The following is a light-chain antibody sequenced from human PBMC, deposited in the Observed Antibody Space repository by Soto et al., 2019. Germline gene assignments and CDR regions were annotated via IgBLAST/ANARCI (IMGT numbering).Light chain of an antibody. CDR2: GAS. CDR3: QHYNRWTLT. CDR1: QDVRRN. Sequence: VMTQCPATRSLSPGEGATLSCRASQDVRRNLAWYRQQHGQTPRLLIYGASTRATGVPARISGSVSGTEGTITISSLKPEDGSVYYCQHYNRWTLTFGGGTKVDIK. J-gene: IGKJ4*01. V-gene: IGKV3-15*01.